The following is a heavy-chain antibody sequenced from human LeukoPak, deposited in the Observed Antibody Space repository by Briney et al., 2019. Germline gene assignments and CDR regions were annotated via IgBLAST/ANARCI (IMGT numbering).Heavy chain of an antibody. V-gene: IGHV4-61*01. CDR1: GGSVSSGSYY. D-gene: IGHD2-2*01. J-gene: IGHJ4*02. CDR3: AKDLSSSRWVVPAAGDY. CDR2: IYYSGST. Sequence: SETLSLTCTVSGGSVSSGSYYWSWTRQPPGKGLEWIGYIYYSGSTNYNPSLKSRVTISVDTSKNQFSLKLSSVTAADTAVYYCAKDLSSSRWVVPAAGDYWGQGTLVTVSS.